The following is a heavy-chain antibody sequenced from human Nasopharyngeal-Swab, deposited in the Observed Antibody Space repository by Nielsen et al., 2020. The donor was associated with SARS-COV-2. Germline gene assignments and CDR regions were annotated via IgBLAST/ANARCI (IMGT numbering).Heavy chain of an antibody. V-gene: IGHV2-70*11. J-gene: IGHJ4*02. D-gene: IGHD3-3*01. CDR1: GFSLSTSGMC. Sequence: SGPTLVNPTQPLTLTCTFSGFSLSTSGMCVSWIRQPPGKALEWLARIDWDDDKYYSTSLKTRLTISKDTSKTQVVLTMTNMDPVDTATYYCARLNSLGVVFDYWGQGTLVTVSS. CDR3: ARLNSLGVVFDY. CDR2: IDWDDDK.